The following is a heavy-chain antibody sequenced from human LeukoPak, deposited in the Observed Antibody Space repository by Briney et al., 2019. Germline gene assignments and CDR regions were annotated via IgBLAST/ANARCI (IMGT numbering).Heavy chain of an antibody. CDR2: INHSGST. CDR3: ARSSVRTRGAFDI. Sequence: SETLSLTCAVYGGSFSGYYWSWIRQPPGKGLEWIGEINHSGSTNYNPSLKSRVTISVDTSKNQFSLQLSSVTAADTAVYYCARSSVRTRGAFDIWGQGTMLTVSS. J-gene: IGHJ3*02. CDR1: GGSFSGYY. V-gene: IGHV4-34*01. D-gene: IGHD2-15*01.